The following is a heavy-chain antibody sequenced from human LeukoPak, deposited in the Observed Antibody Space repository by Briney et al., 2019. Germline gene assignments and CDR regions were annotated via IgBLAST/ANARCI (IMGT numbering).Heavy chain of an antibody. CDR1: GVSFSGYY. Sequence: PSETLTLTCAVYGVSFSGYYWSWIRQPPGKGLEWIGEINHSGSTNYNPSLKSRVTISVDTSKNQFSLKLSSVTAADTAVYYCARGRIVVVPAARPRAFDIWGQGTLVTVSS. D-gene: IGHD2-2*01. CDR3: ARGRIVVVPAARPRAFDI. V-gene: IGHV4-34*01. CDR2: INHSGST. J-gene: IGHJ3*02.